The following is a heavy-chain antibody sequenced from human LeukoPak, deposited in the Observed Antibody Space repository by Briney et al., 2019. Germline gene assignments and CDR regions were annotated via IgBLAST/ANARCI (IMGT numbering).Heavy chain of an antibody. CDR3: ARDIVVVRWGYYYYYGMDV. CDR2: INHSGST. J-gene: IGHJ6*04. Sequence: PSETLSLTCAVYGGSFSGYYWSWIRQPPGKGLEWIGEINHSGSTNYNPSLKGRVTISVDTSKNQFSLKLSSVTAADTAVYYCARDIVVVRWGYYYYYGMDVWGKGTTVTVSS. CDR1: GGSFSGYY. D-gene: IGHD2-15*01. V-gene: IGHV4-34*01.